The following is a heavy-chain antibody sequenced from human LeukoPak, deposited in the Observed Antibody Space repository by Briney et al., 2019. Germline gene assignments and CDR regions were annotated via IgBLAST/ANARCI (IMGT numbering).Heavy chain of an antibody. CDR1: GYSFTSYW. V-gene: IGHV5-51*01. D-gene: IGHD3-3*01. J-gene: IGHJ4*02. Sequence: GETLKISCKGSGYSFTSYWIGWVRQMPGKGLEWMGIIYPGDSDTRYSPSFQGQVTISADKSISTAHLQWSSLKASDTAMYYCARPYYDFWSGYYGGPYYFDYWGQGTLVTVSS. CDR2: IYPGDSDT. CDR3: ARPYYDFWSGYYGGPYYFDY.